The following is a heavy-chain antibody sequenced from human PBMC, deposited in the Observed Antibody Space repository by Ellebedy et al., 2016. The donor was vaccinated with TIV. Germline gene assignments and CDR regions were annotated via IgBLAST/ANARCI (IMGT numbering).Heavy chain of an antibody. CDR1: GIIFSHYA. Sequence: GESLKISCAASGIIFSHYAMSWVRQAPGKGLEWVSDITDTGDPTYYADSVKGRFTISRDNSKDTLYLQMNGLRAEDTAVYYCAKVHTSGYLDYWGQGILVTVSS. D-gene: IGHD3-22*01. CDR2: ITDTGDPT. J-gene: IGHJ4*02. CDR3: AKVHTSGYLDY. V-gene: IGHV3-23*01.